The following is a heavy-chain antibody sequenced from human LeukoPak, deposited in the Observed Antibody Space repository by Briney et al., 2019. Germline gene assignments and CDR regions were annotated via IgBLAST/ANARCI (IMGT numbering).Heavy chain of an antibody. Sequence: GASVKVSCKASGGTFSSYAISWVRQAPGQGLEWMGGIIPIFGTANYAQKFQGRVTITADKSTSTAYMELSSLRSEDTAVYYCARDDFFIVGATIGFDYWGQGTLVTVSS. CDR2: IIPIFGTA. CDR1: GGTFSSYA. V-gene: IGHV1-69*06. D-gene: IGHD1-26*01. CDR3: ARDDFFIVGATIGFDY. J-gene: IGHJ4*02.